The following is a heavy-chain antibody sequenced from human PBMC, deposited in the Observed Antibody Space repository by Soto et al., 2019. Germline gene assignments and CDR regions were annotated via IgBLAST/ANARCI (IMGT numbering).Heavy chain of an antibody. J-gene: IGHJ4*02. CDR2: INPNSGAT. CDR3: ARQLAYCGGDCYTEPIDY. D-gene: IGHD2-21*02. V-gene: IGHV1-2*02. Sequence: QAQFVQSGAEVKRPGASVKVSCEASGYTFTGYYVHWVRQAPGQGLEWMGWINPNSGATNYAQKFQGRVTMTRDTSISTAYMDLSRLTSDDTAVYYCARQLAYCGGDCYTEPIDYWGQGTLFTVSS. CDR1: GYTFTGYY.